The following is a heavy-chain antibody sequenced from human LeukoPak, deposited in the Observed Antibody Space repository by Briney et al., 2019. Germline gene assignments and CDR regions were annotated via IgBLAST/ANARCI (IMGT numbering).Heavy chain of an antibody. D-gene: IGHD3-22*01. V-gene: IGHV1-18*01. J-gene: IGHJ4*02. CDR1: GYTFSDYG. Sequence: GASVKVSCKASGYTFSDYGISWVRQAPGQGLEWMGWISTYNGDTNYTQKLQGRVVINTDTSTSTAYMELRSLRSDDTAVYYCARDCDRSGYYCYWGQGTPVTVSS. CDR3: ARDCDRSGYYCY. CDR2: ISTYNGDT.